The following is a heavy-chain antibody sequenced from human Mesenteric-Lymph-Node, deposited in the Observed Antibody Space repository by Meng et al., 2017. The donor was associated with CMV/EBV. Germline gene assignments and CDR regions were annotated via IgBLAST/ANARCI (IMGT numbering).Heavy chain of an antibody. V-gene: IGHV3-48*03. Sequence: GESLKISCAASGFTFSGCEMNWVPPAPGKGLAWVSYIGVGDTIIPYADSVKGRFTISRDNSKNTLYLQMNSLRAEDTAVYYCAKDQWYYDNTDREHNYFDFWGQGTLVTVSS. J-gene: IGHJ4*02. CDR3: AKDQWYYDNTDREHNYFDF. D-gene: IGHD3-22*01. CDR1: GFTFSGCE. CDR2: IGVGDTII.